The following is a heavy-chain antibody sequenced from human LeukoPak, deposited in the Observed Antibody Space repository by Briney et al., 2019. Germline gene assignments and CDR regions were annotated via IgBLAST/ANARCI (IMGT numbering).Heavy chain of an antibody. Sequence: GGSLRLSCAASGFTFSSYSMNWVRQAPGKGLEWVSYISSSSSTIYYADSVKGRFTISRDNAKNSLYLQMNSLRAEDTAVYYCARDWSGYYTGVDYWGQGNLVTVSS. CDR1: GFTFSSYS. D-gene: IGHD3-3*01. CDR2: ISSSSSTI. J-gene: IGHJ4*02. CDR3: ARDWSGYYTGVDY. V-gene: IGHV3-48*01.